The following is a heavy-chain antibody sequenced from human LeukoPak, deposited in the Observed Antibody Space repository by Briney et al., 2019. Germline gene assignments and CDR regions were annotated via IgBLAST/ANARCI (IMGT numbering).Heavy chain of an antibody. V-gene: IGHV3-23*01. CDR3: AKSRGIVVVVYFDY. D-gene: IGHD3-22*01. Sequence: GGSLRLSCAASGFTFSSYAMSWVRQAPGKGLEWVSAISGSGGSTYYADSVKGRFTISRDNSKNTLYLQMNSLRAEDTAVYYGAKSRGIVVVVYFDYWGQGTLVTVSS. CDR2: ISGSGGST. J-gene: IGHJ4*02. CDR1: GFTFSSYA.